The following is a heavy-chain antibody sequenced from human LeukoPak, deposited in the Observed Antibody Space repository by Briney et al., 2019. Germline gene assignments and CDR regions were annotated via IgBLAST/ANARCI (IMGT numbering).Heavy chain of an antibody. CDR3: ARDYDDNTPAWFDP. D-gene: IGHD3-22*01. V-gene: IGHV3-33*08. CDR2: ILSDGRNE. Sequence: GGSLRLSCAASGFTFSSYGMHWVRQAPGKGLEWLAIILSDGRNEYYADSVRGRFTISRDDSKNTLYLQMNSLRAEDTAVYYCARDYDDNTPAWFDPWGQGTLVTVSS. CDR1: GFTFSSYG. J-gene: IGHJ5*02.